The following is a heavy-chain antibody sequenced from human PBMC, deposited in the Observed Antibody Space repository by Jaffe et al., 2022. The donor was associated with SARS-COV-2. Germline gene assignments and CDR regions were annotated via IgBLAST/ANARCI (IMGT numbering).Heavy chain of an antibody. CDR3: ARATWMVYYFDY. D-gene: IGHD2-8*01. CDR2: IYYSGST. J-gene: IGHJ4*02. Sequence: QVQLQESGPGLVKPSETLSLTCTVSGGSISSYYWSWIRQPPGKGLEWIGYIYYSGSTNYNPSLKSRVTISVDTSKNQFSLKLSSVTAADTAVYYCARATWMVYYFDYWGQGTLVTVSS. CDR1: GGSISSYY. V-gene: IGHV4-59*01.